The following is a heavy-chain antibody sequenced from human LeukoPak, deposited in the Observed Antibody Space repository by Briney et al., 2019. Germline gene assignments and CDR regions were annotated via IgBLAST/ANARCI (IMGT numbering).Heavy chain of an antibody. Sequence: ASVKVSCKASGYTFTSYGISWVRQAPGQGLEWMGWISAYNGNTNYAQKLQGRVTMTTDTSTSTGYMELRSLRSDDTAVYYCARAGSGYYRGDDSFAVWGQGTMVTVSS. V-gene: IGHV1-18*01. CDR3: ARAGSGYYRGDDSFAV. CDR1: GYTFTSYG. J-gene: IGHJ3*01. CDR2: ISAYNGNT. D-gene: IGHD3-3*01.